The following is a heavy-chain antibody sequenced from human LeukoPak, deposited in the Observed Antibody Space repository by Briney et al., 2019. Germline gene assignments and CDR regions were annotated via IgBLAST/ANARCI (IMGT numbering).Heavy chain of an antibody. CDR2: ISSSGSTI. CDR3: ARVLTDWLFYFDY. Sequence: GGSLRLSCAASGFTFSSYEMNWVRQAPGKGPEWVSYISSSGSTIYYADSVKGRFTISRDNAKNSLYLQMNSLRAEDTAVYYCARVLTDWLFYFDYWGQGTLVTVSS. J-gene: IGHJ4*02. CDR1: GFTFSSYE. V-gene: IGHV3-48*03. D-gene: IGHD3-9*01.